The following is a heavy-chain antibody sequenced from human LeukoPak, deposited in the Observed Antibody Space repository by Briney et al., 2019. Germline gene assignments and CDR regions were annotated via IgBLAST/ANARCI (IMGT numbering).Heavy chain of an antibody. V-gene: IGHV4-39*01. CDR1: GGSISSSSYY. CDR3: ASLDDYGNWFDP. J-gene: IGHJ5*02. D-gene: IGHD4-17*01. CDR2: IYYSGST. Sequence: SETLSLTCTVSGGSISSSSYYWGWIRQPPGKGLEWMGSIYYSGSTYYNPSLKSRVTISVDMSKNQFSLKLSSVTAADTAVYYCASLDDYGNWFDPWGQGTLVTVSS.